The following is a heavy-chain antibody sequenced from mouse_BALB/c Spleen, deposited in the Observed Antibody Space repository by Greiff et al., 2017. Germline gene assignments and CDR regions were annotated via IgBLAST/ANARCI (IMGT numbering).Heavy chain of an antibody. D-gene: IGHD1-1*02. V-gene: IGHV1-7*01. CDR2: INPSTGYT. CDR3: ARSGMPSDY. Sequence: VMLVESGAELAKPGASVKMSCKASGYTFTSYWMHWVKQRPGQGLEWIGYINPSTGYTEYNQKFKDKATLTADKSSSTAYMQLSSLTSEDSAVYYCARSGMPSDYWGQGTTLTVSS. J-gene: IGHJ2*01. CDR1: GYTFTSYW.